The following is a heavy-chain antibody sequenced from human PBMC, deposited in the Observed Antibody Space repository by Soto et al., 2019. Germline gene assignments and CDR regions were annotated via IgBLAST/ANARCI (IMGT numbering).Heavy chain of an antibody. V-gene: IGHV1-18*04. CDR3: ATVEGGSQFDGSLPTENWFES. D-gene: IGHD3-9*01. CDR2: ISVHKGNT. J-gene: IGHJ5*01. Sequence: QVQLVQSGTEVKKPGASVKVSCKASGYTFSSYDFTWVRQAPGQGLEWMGWISVHKGNTNHALKFQGRITMTTDTSTSRTYLERRSLRSDDTAVYYCATVEGGSQFDGSLPTENWFESWGQGTLVTVS. CDR1: GYTFSSYD.